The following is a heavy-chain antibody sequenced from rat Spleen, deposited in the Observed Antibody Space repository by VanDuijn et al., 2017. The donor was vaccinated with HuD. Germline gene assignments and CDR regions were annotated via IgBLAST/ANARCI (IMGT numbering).Heavy chain of an antibody. CDR1: GFTFTHYN. D-gene: IGHD5-1*01. J-gene: IGHJ4*01. CDR3: TTDRPGALMEA. CDR2: ISTGGDNT. V-gene: IGHV5-27*01. Sequence: EVQLVESGGGLVQPGRSLKLSCAVSGFTFTHYNIAWVRQAPTKGLELVAHISTGGDNTFYRDSVKGRYTISSDNAKTTLYLQMDSLRSEETATYYCTTDRPGALMEAWGQGASVTVSS.